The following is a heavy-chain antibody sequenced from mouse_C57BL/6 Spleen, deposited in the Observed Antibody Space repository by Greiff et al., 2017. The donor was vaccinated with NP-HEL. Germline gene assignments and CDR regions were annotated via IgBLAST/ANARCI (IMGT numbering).Heavy chain of an antibody. CDR2: IDPSDSYT. J-gene: IGHJ4*01. CDR3: ARCDDYASDY. D-gene: IGHD2-4*01. V-gene: IGHV1-69*01. Sequence: QVQLQQPGAELVMPGASVKLSCKASGYTFTSYWMHWVKQRPGQGLEWIGEIDPSDSYTNYNHTFKGQSTLTVDKSSSTAYMQLSSLTSEDSAVYYCARCDDYASDYWGQGTTVTVSS. CDR1: GYTFTSYW.